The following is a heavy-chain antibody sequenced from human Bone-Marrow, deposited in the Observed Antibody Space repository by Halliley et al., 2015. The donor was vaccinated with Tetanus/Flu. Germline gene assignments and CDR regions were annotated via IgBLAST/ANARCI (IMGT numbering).Heavy chain of an antibody. CDR2: IDPSDSYP. CDR1: GYSFNTYW. J-gene: IGHJ5*02. Sequence: QLVQSGAEEKEPGESLRISWMASGYSFNTYWIFWVRQKPGKGLEWMGRIDPSDSYPNYGPPFQGHVTITADKSIGPAYLQWTGLNAPDSAFFYCSWRVDYGASDRGSWGPGTLVPLSS. CDR3: SWRVDYGASDRGS. V-gene: IGHV5-10-1*01. D-gene: IGHD3-10*01.